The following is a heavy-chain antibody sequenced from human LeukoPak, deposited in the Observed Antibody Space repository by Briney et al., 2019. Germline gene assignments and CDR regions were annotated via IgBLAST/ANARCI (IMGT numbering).Heavy chain of an antibody. CDR2: ISTSSSYI. Sequence: GGSLRLSCAASGFTFSSYSVNWVRQAPGKGLEWVSSISTSSSYIYYADSVKGRFTISRDNAKNSLYLQMNSLRAEDTAVYYCARYYYDSSGYYYFDYWGQGTLVTVSS. J-gene: IGHJ4*02. CDR3: ARYYYDSSGYYYFDY. CDR1: GFTFSSYS. V-gene: IGHV3-21*01. D-gene: IGHD3-22*01.